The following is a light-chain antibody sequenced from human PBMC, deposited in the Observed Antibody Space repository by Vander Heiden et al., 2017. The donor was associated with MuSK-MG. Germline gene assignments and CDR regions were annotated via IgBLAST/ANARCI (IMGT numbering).Light chain of an antibody. Sequence: SSELPQDPAVSVALGQTVRSTGQGDSLRRYYASWYQQKRGQAPVLVIYGNNNRPSGIPDRFSGSSSGNTAALTITGAQAEDEADYYCNSRESRGNHPVVFGGGTKLTVL. CDR2: GNN. V-gene: IGLV3-19*01. CDR1: SLRRYY. J-gene: IGLJ2*01. CDR3: NSRESRGNHPVV.